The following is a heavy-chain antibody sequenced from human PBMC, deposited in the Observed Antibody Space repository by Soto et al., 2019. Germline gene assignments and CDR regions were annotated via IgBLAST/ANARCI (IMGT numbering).Heavy chain of an antibody. J-gene: IGHJ5*02. V-gene: IGHV3-23*01. CDR3: ARDLYNWNYAFDP. CDR1: GFTFSNYA. D-gene: IGHD1-7*01. CDR2: ISDSGGSA. Sequence: GGSLRLSCAASGFTFSNYAMSWVRQAPGKGLEWVSGISDSGGSAYNADSVKGRFTISRDNAKSTLYLQMNSLRDEDTALYYCARDLYNWNYAFDPWGQGTLVTVSS.